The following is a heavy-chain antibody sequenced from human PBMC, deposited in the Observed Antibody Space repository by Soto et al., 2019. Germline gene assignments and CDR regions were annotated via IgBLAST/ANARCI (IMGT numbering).Heavy chain of an antibody. CDR1: GDSVSSNSAA. J-gene: IGHJ6*03. Sequence: QVQLQESGPGLVKPSQTLSLTCAISGDSVSSNSAAWNWIRLSPSRGLEWLARTYYRSRWYSDYAVSVRSPITVNPDTSKNQFSLQLTSVTPEDTAVYYCAGTTSHQWYYMDVWGKGTTVTVSS. V-gene: IGHV6-1*01. CDR2: TYYRSRWYS. CDR3: AGTTSHQWYYMDV. D-gene: IGHD1-7*01.